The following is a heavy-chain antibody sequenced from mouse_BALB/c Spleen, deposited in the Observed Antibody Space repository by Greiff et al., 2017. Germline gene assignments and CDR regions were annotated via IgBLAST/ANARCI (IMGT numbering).Heavy chain of an antibody. J-gene: IGHJ2*01. Sequence: QVQLKQPGAELVRPGASVKLSCKASGYTFTSYWINWVKQRPGQGLEWIGNIYPSDSYTNYNQKFKDKATLTVDKSSSTAYMQLSSPTSEDSAVYYCTRRRYGYDGFDYWGQGTTLTVSS. D-gene: IGHD2-2*01. CDR3: TRRRYGYDGFDY. CDR2: IYPSDSYT. V-gene: IGHV1-69*02. CDR1: GYTFTSYW.